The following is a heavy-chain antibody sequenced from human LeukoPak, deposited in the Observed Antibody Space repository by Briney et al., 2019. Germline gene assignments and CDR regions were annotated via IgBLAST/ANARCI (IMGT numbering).Heavy chain of an antibody. Sequence: ASVRVSCKASGYTFTSYDLNWVRRATGQGLEWMGWMSPASGNTGYAQEFQGRVTMTRDTSVSTAYMELNSLRSEDTAVYYCARGPPNWGFDSWGQGTLVTVSS. CDR1: GYTFTSYD. D-gene: IGHD7-27*01. J-gene: IGHJ4*02. V-gene: IGHV1-8*01. CDR2: MSPASGNT. CDR3: ARGPPNWGFDS.